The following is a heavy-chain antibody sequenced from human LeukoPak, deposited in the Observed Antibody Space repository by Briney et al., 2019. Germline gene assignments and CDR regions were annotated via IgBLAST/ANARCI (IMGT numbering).Heavy chain of an antibody. V-gene: IGHV4-61*02. CDR1: GGSISSGSYY. J-gene: IGHJ3*02. Sequence: PSQTLSLTCTVSGGSISSGSYYWGWLRRPAGTGLEWIGRIYTSGSTNYNPSLKSRVTISVDTSKNQFSLKLSSVTAADTAVYYCARVYHYDFWSGYPSDAFDIWGQGTMVTVSS. CDR3: ARVYHYDFWSGYPSDAFDI. D-gene: IGHD3-3*01. CDR2: IYTSGST.